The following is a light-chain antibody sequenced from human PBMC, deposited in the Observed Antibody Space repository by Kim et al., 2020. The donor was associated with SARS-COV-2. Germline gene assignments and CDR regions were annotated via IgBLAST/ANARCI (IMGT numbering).Light chain of an antibody. J-gene: IGLJ2*01. V-gene: IGLV2-14*04. Sequence: GQSITISCTGTSSDVGGYNYVYWYQQHPGKAPKLMIYDVSKRPSGVSNRFSGSKSGNTASLTISGLQAEDEADYYCSSYTSSSTVVFGGGTKLTVL. CDR3: SSYTSSSTVV. CDR1: SSDVGGYNY. CDR2: DVS.